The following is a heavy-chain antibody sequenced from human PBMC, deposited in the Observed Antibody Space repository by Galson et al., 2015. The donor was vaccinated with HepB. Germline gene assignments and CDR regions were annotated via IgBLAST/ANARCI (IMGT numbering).Heavy chain of an antibody. Sequence: SLRLSCAASGFSFSRFDMHWVRQVTGKGLEWVSAIGAAGDPYYLGFVRGRFTASREDAKNSLYLQMDSLRAEDTAVYYCARGWGSWYFDLWGRGTLVTVSS. D-gene: IGHD3-16*01. CDR3: ARGWGSWYFDL. J-gene: IGHJ2*01. V-gene: IGHV3-13*05. CDR2: IGAAGDP. CDR1: GFSFSRFD.